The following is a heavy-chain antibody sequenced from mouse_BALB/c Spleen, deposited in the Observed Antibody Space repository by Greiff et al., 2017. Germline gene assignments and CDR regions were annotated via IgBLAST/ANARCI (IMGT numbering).Heavy chain of an antibody. CDR1: GFTFSSYY. J-gene: IGHJ1*01. Sequence: EVMLVESGGGLVKLGGSLKLSCAASGFTFSSYYMSWVRQTPEKRLELVAAINSNGGSTYYPDTVKGRFTISRDNAKNTLYLQMSSLKSEDTALYYCARRGGTLNFDVWGAGTTVTVSS. D-gene: IGHD4-1*01. V-gene: IGHV5-6-2*01. CDR2: INSNGGST. CDR3: ARRGGTLNFDV.